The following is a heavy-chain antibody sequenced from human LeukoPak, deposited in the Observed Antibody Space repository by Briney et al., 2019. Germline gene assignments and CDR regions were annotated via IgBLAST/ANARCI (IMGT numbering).Heavy chain of an antibody. CDR1: GFTFSSYA. CDR2: ISGSGGST. V-gene: IGHV3-23*01. J-gene: IGHJ4*02. CDR3: AKDVDNSSWFTSLPEYYFDY. Sequence: GGSLRLSCAASGFTFSSYAMSWVRQAPGKGLEWVSAISGSGGSTYYADSVKGRFTISRDNSKNTLYLQMNSLRAEDTAVYYCAKDVDNSSWFTSLPEYYFDYWGQGTLVTVSS. D-gene: IGHD6-13*01.